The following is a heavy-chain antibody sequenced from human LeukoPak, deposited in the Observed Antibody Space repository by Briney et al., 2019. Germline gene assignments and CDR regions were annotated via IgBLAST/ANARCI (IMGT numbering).Heavy chain of an antibody. CDR2: IKQDGSEK. V-gene: IGHV3-7*01. Sequence: PGGSLRLSCAASGFTFSSYWMSWVRQAPGKGLEWVANIKQDGSEKYYVDSVKGRFTISRDNAKNSLYLQMNSLRAEDTAVYYCARDFGDYGSSSDYFDYWGQGTLVTVSS. CDR1: GFTFSSYW. J-gene: IGHJ4*02. D-gene: IGHD6-6*01. CDR3: ARDFGDYGSSSDYFDY.